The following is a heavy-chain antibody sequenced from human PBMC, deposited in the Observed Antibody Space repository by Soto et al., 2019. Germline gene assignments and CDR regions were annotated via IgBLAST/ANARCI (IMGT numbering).Heavy chain of an antibody. Sequence: GGFLRLSCAASGFTFSSYGRSWVRQAPGKELEWVSAISGSGGSTYYADSVKGRFTISRDNSKNTLYLQMNSLRAEDTAVYYCARETYYYDSSGYFDYWGQGTLVTVSS. D-gene: IGHD3-22*01. J-gene: IGHJ4*02. CDR2: ISGSGGST. V-gene: IGHV3-23*01. CDR1: GFTFSSYG. CDR3: ARETYYYDSSGYFDY.